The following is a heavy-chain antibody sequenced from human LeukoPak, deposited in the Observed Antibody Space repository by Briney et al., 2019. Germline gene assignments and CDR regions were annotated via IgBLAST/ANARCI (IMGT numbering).Heavy chain of an antibody. V-gene: IGHV4-34*01. Sequence: SETLSLTCAVYGGSFSGYYWSWIRQPPGKGLEWIGEINHSGSTNYNPSLKSRVTISVDTSKNQFSLKLSSVTAADTAVYYCARGVNLDSSEDWGQGILVTVSS. D-gene: IGHD3-22*01. CDR1: GGSFSGYY. J-gene: IGHJ4*02. CDR2: INHSGST. CDR3: ARGVNLDSSED.